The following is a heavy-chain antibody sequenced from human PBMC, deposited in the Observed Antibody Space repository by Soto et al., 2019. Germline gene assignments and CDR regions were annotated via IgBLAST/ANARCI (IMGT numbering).Heavy chain of an antibody. CDR1: GFTFSSYC. CDR3: ANDLSRVAAVAGKVFDY. V-gene: IGHV3-30*18. Sequence: QVQLVESGGGVVQPGRSLRLSCAASGFTFSSYCMHWVRQAPGKGLEWEAVISYDGSNKYYADSVKGRFTISRDNSKNSLYLQMNSLRAEDTAVYYCANDLSRVAAVAGKVFDYWGQGTLVTVSS. J-gene: IGHJ4*02. D-gene: IGHD6-19*01. CDR2: ISYDGSNK.